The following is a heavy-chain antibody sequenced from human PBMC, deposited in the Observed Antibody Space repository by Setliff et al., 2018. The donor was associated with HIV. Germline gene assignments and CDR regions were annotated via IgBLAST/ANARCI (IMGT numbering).Heavy chain of an antibody. D-gene: IGHD1-26*01. Sequence: PGGSLRLSCAASGFTFSRHWMHWVRQAPGKGLVWVSRIKSDGSITNYADSVKGRFTISRANAKNTMWLQMSGLRAEDTAVYYCARGPVMSRRGTSNYYYNLYYIDVWGKGTTVTVSS. V-gene: IGHV3-74*01. J-gene: IGHJ6*03. CDR1: GFTFSRHW. CDR3: ARGPVMSRRGTSNYYYNLYYIDV. CDR2: IKSDGSIT.